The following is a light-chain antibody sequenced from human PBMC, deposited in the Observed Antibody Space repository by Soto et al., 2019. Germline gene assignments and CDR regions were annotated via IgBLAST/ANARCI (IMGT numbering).Light chain of an antibody. Sequence: QSALTQPASVSGSPGQSITISCTGTSSDVGGYNYVSWYQQHPGKAPKLMIYEVSNRPSRVSNRFSGSKSGNTASLTISGLQAEDEADYYCSSFRSGSTWVFGGGTKLTVL. CDR1: SSDVGGYNY. J-gene: IGLJ3*02. CDR2: EVS. V-gene: IGLV2-14*01. CDR3: SSFRSGSTWV.